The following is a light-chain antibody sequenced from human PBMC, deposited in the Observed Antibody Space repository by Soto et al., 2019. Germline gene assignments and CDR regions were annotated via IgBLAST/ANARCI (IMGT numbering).Light chain of an antibody. J-gene: IGKJ4*01. Sequence: DIQMTQSPSSLSASVGDRVTSTCRASQGISNYLAWYQQKPGKVPKLLFYAASTLQSGVPSRFSGSGSGTDFTLTISSLQPEDVATYYCQKYNSAPLTFGGGTKVEIK. V-gene: IGKV1-27*01. CDR1: QGISNY. CDR2: AAS. CDR3: QKYNSAPLT.